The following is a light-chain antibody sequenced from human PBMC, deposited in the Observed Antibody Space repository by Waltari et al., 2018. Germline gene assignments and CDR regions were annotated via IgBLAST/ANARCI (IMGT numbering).Light chain of an antibody. J-gene: IGKJ1*01. CDR3: MQGAHWPPT. CDR2: RVS. CDR1: HSLLYRDGYTY. Sequence: DVVVTQSPLSLPGTPGQPASMSCRSSHSLLYRDGYTYLNWFHQRPGQSPRRLIYRVSSRDSGVPYRFSGSGSGADFTLNISRVEAEDVGVYYCMQGAHWPPTFGQGTNLDIK. V-gene: IGKV2-30*01.